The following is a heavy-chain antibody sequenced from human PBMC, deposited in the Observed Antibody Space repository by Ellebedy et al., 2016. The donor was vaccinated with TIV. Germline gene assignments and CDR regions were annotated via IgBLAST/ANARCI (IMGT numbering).Heavy chain of an antibody. CDR3: ARYDFWSLSQGYYYYLMDV. Sequence: ASVKVSCXASGYTFTNFGITWVRQAPGQGLEWMGWISASNGDTKYAPNLQGRVTMTTDTSTRTAYMELRSLTSDDTAVYYCARYDFWSLSQGYYYYLMDVWGKGTTVTVSS. J-gene: IGHJ6*03. V-gene: IGHV1-18*01. D-gene: IGHD3-3*01. CDR1: GYTFTNFG. CDR2: ISASNGDT.